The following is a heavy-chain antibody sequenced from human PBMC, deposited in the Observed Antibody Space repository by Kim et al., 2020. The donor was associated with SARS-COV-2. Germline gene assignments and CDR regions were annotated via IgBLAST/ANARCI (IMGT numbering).Heavy chain of an antibody. CDR3: ARGGVVVPAATYYYYYGMDV. J-gene: IGHJ6*02. V-gene: IGHV1-8*01. Sequence: ASVKVSCKASGYTFTSYDINWVRQATGQGLEWMGWMNPNSGNTGYAQKFQGRVTMTRNTSISTAYMELSSLRSEDTAVYYCARGGVVVPAATYYYYYGMDVWGQGTTVTVSS. CDR1: GYTFTSYD. D-gene: IGHD2-2*01. CDR2: MNPNSGNT.